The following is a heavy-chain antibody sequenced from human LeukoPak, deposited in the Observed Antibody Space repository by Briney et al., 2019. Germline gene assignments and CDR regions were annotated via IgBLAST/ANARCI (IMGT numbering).Heavy chain of an antibody. D-gene: IGHD1-26*01. Sequence: PSETLSLTCAVYGGSFSGYYWSWIRQPPGKGLEWIGEINHSGSTNYNPSLKSRVTISVDTSKNQFSLKLSSVTAADTAVYYCARHVGGPVGARGYFDYWGQGTLVTVSS. J-gene: IGHJ4*02. CDR2: INHSGST. CDR3: ARHVGGPVGARGYFDY. V-gene: IGHV4-34*01. CDR1: GGSFSGYY.